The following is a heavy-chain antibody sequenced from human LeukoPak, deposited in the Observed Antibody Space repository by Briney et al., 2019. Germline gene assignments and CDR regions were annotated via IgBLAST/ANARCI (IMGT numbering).Heavy chain of an antibody. J-gene: IGHJ5*02. V-gene: IGHV1-8*01. D-gene: IGHD2-15*01. CDR3: ARKGLLGSGKPWFDP. CDR1: GYTFTSYD. CDR2: MNPNSGNT. Sequence: ASVKVSCKASGYTFTSYDINWVRQASGQGLEWLGWMNPNSGNTASAQKFQGRVTMTRNTSIGTAYMELSGLRSEDTAMYFCARKGLLGSGKPWFDPWGQGTLVTVSS.